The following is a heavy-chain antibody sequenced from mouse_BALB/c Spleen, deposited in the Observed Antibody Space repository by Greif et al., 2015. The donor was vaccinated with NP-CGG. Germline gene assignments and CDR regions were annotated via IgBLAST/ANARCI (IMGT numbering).Heavy chain of an antibody. CDR1: GYTFTSYW. CDR2: IDPYDSET. D-gene: IGHD3-2*01. J-gene: IGHJ4*01. V-gene: IGHV1-52*01. CDR3: ARRGQLGLRNYAMDY. Sequence: VQLQQSGAELVRPGASVKLSCKASGYTFTSYWMNWVKQRPEQGLEWIGRIDPYDSETHYNQKFKDKTILTVDKSSSTAYMQLSSLTSEDSAVYYCARRGQLGLRNYAMDYWGQGTSVTVSS.